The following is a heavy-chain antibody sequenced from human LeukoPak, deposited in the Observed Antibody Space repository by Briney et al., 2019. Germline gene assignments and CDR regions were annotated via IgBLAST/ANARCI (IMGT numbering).Heavy chain of an antibody. J-gene: IGHJ4*02. V-gene: IGHV3-33*01. CDR2: IWYDGSNK. CDR1: GFTFSSYG. D-gene: IGHD2-15*01. CDR3: ARDGGKGGSYFDY. Sequence: PGRSLRLSCAASGFTFSSYGMHWVRQAPGKGLEWVAVIWYDGSNKYYADSVKGRFTISRDNSKNTLYLQTNSLRAEDTAVYYCARDGGKGGSYFDYWGQGTLVTVSS.